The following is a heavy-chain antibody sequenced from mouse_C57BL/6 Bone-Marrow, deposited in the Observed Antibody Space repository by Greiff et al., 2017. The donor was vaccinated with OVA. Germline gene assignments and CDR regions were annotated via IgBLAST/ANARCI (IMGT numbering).Heavy chain of an antibody. V-gene: IGHV3-6*01. J-gene: IGHJ3*01. CDR2: ISYDGSN. D-gene: IGHD4-1*01. CDR1: GYSITSGYY. Sequence: ESGPGLVKPSQSLSLTCSVTGYSITSGYYWNWIRQFPGNKLEWMGYISYDGSNNYNPSLKNRISITRDTSKNQYFLKLNSVTTEDTATYYCARDERLAWFAYWGQGTLVTVSA. CDR3: ARDERLAWFAY.